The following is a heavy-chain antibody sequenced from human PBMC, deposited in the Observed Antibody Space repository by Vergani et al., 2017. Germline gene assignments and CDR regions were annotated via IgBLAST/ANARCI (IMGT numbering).Heavy chain of an antibody. CDR3: ARDQGYCSSTSCPYYYYYYGMDV. J-gene: IGHJ6*02. Sequence: EVQLVESGGGLVQPGGSLRLSCAASGFTFSSYWMHWVRQAPGKGLVWVSRINSDGSSTSYADSVKGRFTISGDNAKNTLYLQMNSLRAEDTAVYYCARDQGYCSSTSCPYYYYYYGMDVWGQGTTVTVSS. V-gene: IGHV3-74*01. CDR2: INSDGSST. CDR1: GFTFSSYW. D-gene: IGHD2-2*01.